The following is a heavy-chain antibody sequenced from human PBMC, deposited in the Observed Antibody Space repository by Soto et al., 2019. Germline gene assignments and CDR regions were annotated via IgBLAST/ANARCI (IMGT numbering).Heavy chain of an antibody. CDR2: ISYDGSNK. D-gene: IGHD3-10*01. CDR1: GFTFSSYG. CDR3: AKDRMGAGVRGYFDY. V-gene: IGHV3-30*18. J-gene: IGHJ4*02. Sequence: QVQLVESGGGVVQPGKSLRLSCAGSGFTFSSYGMDWVRQAPGKGLEWVAVISYDGSNKYYADSMKGRFTISRDNSKNTLYLQRSSLRADDTAVYYCAKDRMGAGVRGYFDYWGQGTLVTVSS.